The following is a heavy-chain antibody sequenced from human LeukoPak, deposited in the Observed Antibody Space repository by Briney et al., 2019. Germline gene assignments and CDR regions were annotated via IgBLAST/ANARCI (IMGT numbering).Heavy chain of an antibody. J-gene: IGHJ6*03. V-gene: IGHV4-34*01. CDR3: ARGLKRQYSSSWLDYYYYYMDV. CDR1: GGSFSGYY. D-gene: IGHD6-13*01. Sequence: SETLSLTCAVYGGSFSGYYWSWIRQPPGKGLEWIGEINHSGSTNYNPSLKSRVTISVDTSKNQFSLKLSSVTAADTAVYYCARGLKRQYSSSWLDYYYYYMDVWGKGTTVTVSS. CDR2: INHSGST.